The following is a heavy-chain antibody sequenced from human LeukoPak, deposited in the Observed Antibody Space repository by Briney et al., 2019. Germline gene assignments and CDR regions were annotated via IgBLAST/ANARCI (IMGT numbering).Heavy chain of an antibody. J-gene: IGHJ4*02. CDR3: ARVVVVAVGDYFDY. CDR1: GGSISSGGYS. Sequence: SETLSLTCTVSGGSISSGGYSWSWIRQHPGKGLEWIGYIYYSGSTYYNPSLKSRVTISVDTSKNQFSLKLSSVTAADTAVYYCARVVVVAVGDYFDYWGQGTLVTVSS. D-gene: IGHD3-22*01. CDR2: IYYSGST. V-gene: IGHV4-31*03.